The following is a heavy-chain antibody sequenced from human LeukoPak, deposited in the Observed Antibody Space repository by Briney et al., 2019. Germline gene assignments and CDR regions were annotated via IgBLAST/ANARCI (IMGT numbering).Heavy chain of an antibody. CDR3: ARGLMVRGVIITRWFDP. V-gene: IGHV1-8*03. Sequence: VASVKVSCKASGYTFTNNFMHWVRQAPGQGLEWMGWMNPNSGNTGYAQKFQGRVTITRNTSISTAYMELSSLRSEDAAVYYCARGLMVRGVIITRWFDPWGQGTLVTVSS. J-gene: IGHJ5*02. D-gene: IGHD3-10*01. CDR1: GYTFTNNF. CDR2: MNPNSGNT.